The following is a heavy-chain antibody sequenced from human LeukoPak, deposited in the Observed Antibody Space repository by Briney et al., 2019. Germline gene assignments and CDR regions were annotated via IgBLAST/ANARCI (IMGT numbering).Heavy chain of an antibody. Sequence: ASVKVSCKASGYTFTSHGISWVRQAPGQGLEWMGWISAYNGNTNYAQKLQGRVTMTTDTSTSTAYMELRSLRSDDTAVYYCARDGKMRYYDSSGLADYWGQGTLVTVSS. V-gene: IGHV1-18*01. CDR1: GYTFTSHG. J-gene: IGHJ4*02. CDR2: ISAYNGNT. D-gene: IGHD3-22*01. CDR3: ARDGKMRYYDSSGLADY.